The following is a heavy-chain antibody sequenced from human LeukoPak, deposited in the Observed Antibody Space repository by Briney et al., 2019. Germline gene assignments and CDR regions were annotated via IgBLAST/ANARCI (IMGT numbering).Heavy chain of an antibody. V-gene: IGHV3-53*05. CDR1: GFTVSNNY. CDR2: IYSGGST. CDR3: AKDLKLAPFDY. Sequence: GGSLRLSCAASGFTVSNNYMSWVRQAPGKGLEWVSVIYSGGSTYYADSVKGRFIISRDNSKDTLYLQMNSLGTEDTAVYYCAKDLKLAPFDYWGQGILVTVSS. J-gene: IGHJ4*02.